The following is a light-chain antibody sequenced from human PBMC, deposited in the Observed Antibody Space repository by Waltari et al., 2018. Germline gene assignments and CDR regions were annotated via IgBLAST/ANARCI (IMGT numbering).Light chain of an antibody. CDR2: GAP. J-gene: IGKJ2*01. CDR3: QQYGSSPPKYT. Sequence: EIVLTQSPGTLSLSPGEIATLSCSASQSVSSNYLGWYQQKPGQAPRLLIYGAPNRATGVPDRFSGSGSGTAFTLTISRLEPEDFAVYYCQQYGSSPPKYTFGQGTKLEI. CDR1: QSVSSNY. V-gene: IGKV3-20*01.